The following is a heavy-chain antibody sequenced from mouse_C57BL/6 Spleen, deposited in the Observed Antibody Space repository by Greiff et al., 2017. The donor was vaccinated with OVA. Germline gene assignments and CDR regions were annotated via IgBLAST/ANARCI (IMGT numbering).Heavy chain of an antibody. Sequence: VQLKQSGPELVKPGASVKMSCKASGYTFTDYYMHWVKQSHGKSLEWIGYINPNNGGTSYNQKFKGKATLTVNKSSSTAYMELRSLTSEDSAVYYCAREGDYDWFAYWGQGTRVTVSA. J-gene: IGHJ3*01. CDR2: INPNNGGT. CDR1: GYTFTDYY. CDR3: AREGDYDWFAY. D-gene: IGHD2-4*01. V-gene: IGHV1-22*01.